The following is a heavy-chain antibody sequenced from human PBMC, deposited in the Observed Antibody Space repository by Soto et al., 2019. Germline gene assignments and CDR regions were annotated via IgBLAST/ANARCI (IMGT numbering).Heavy chain of an antibody. CDR3: ARGSGYDSFFDY. D-gene: IGHD5-12*01. CDR2: IWYDGSNK. CDR1: GFTFSSYG. J-gene: IGHJ4*02. Sequence: PGGSLSLSCAASGFTFSSYGMHWVRQAPGKGLEWVAVIWYDGSNKYYADSVKGRFTISRDNSKNTLYLQMNSLRAEDTAVYYCARGSGYDSFFDYWGQGTLVTVSS. V-gene: IGHV3-33*01.